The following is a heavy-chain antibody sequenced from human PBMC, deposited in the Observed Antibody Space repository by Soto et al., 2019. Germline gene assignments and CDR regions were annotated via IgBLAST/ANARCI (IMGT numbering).Heavy chain of an antibody. V-gene: IGHV1-18*01. D-gene: IGHD3-16*02. J-gene: IGHJ3*02. Sequence: QVQLVQSGGEVKKPGASVKVSFKASGYTFTSHGFSWVRQDPGQGLEWMGWISTYNGKTDYAEKFQGRVTMTADTRTNTGYMAVRSLSSDDTAVYYCARLLTEGVTYREDAFDSWGQWTKVTVSS. CDR3: ARLLTEGVTYREDAFDS. CDR2: ISTYNGKT. CDR1: GYTFTSHG.